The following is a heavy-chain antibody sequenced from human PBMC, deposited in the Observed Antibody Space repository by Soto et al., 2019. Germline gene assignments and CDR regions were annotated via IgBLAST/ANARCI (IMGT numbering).Heavy chain of an antibody. Sequence: EVQLLESGGGLVQPGGSLRLSCEVSGLTFSSNSMSWVRQAPGKGLEWISTFTARGATYYADSVKGRFTISRDNSKNTLLLQMNSLRAEDTAIYYCAKLTDSWGQGTLVTVSS. CDR2: FTARGAT. J-gene: IGHJ4*02. D-gene: IGHD3-9*01. CDR1: GLTFSSNS. CDR3: AKLTDS. V-gene: IGHV3-23*01.